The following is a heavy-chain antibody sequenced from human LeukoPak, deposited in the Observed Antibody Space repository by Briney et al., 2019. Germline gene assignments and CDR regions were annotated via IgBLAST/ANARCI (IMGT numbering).Heavy chain of an antibody. CDR2: IYRSGST. CDR3: ARLAFGEGVGYYDSSGYGVYTD. V-gene: IGHV4-4*02. CDR1: RGSISSNTW. J-gene: IGHJ4*02. D-gene: IGHD3-22*01. Sequence: SETLSLTCAVSRGSISSNTWWSWVRQPPGKGLEWIGEIYRSGSTHYNPSLKSRVTISVDKTKNQFSLKLSSVTAADTAVYYCARLAFGEGVGYYDSSGYGVYTDWGQGTLVTVSS.